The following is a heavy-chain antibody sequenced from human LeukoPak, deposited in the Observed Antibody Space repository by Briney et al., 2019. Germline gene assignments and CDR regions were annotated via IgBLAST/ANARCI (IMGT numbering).Heavy chain of an antibody. CDR2: INPNSGGT. Sequence: ASVKVSCKASRYTFTGYYMHWVRQAPGQGLEWMGWINPNSGGTNYAQKFQGRVTMTRDTSISTAYMELSRLRSDDTAVYYCARDRYSSSWSYNWFDPWGQGTLVTVSS. D-gene: IGHD6-13*01. CDR3: ARDRYSSSWSYNWFDP. J-gene: IGHJ5*02. V-gene: IGHV1-2*02. CDR1: RYTFTGYY.